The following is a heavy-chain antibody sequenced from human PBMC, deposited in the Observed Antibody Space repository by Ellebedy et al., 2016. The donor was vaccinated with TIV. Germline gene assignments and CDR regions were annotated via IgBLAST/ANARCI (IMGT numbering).Heavy chain of an antibody. V-gene: IGHV3-23*01. D-gene: IGHD1-26*01. CDR1: GFTFSSYG. J-gene: IGHJ4*02. Sequence: GESLKISXAASGFTFSSYGTSWVRQAPGKGLEWVSAISASGASTYYADSVKGRFTISRDNAKNTLYLQMNSLRSEDTALYYCAGIVGATSASPDYWGQGTLVTVSS. CDR3: AGIVGATSASPDY. CDR2: ISASGAST.